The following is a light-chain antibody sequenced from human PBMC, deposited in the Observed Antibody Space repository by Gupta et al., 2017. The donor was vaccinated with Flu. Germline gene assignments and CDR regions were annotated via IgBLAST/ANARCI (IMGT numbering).Light chain of an antibody. V-gene: IGLV3-21*02. Sequence: SSVLTQPPSVSVAPGQTARITCGGNNIGSKSVHWYQQKPGQAPVLVVYGDSVRPSGVPERFSGSNSGNTATLTISRVEAGDEADYFCQVWDASADHPWLFGGGTKLTVL. J-gene: IGLJ2*01. CDR3: QVWDASADHPWL. CDR1: NIGSKS. CDR2: GDS.